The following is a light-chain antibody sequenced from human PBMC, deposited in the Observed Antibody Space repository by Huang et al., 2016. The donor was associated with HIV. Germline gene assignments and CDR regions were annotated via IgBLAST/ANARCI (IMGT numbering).Light chain of an antibody. J-gene: IGKJ1*01. V-gene: IGKV1-NL1*01. CDR3: QQYHGIPWT. Sequence: DIQMTQSPSSLSASVGDRVTITCRAIQGIGNSLAWYQQKPEKAPRLLLYATSRLESGVPSRFSGSGSGTHYTLTISTLQPEDIASYYCQQYHGIPWTFGQGTKVEIK. CDR1: QGIGNS. CDR2: ATS.